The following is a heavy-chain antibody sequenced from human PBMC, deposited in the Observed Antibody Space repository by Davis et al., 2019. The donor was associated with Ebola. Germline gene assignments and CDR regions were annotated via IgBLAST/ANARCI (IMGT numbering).Heavy chain of an antibody. CDR3: AKDKTMATQYWYFDL. Sequence: GESLKISCSASGFIFSTYVMSWVRQAPGKGLEWVSSLSSSSTYRYYADSVKGRFTISRDNSKNTLYLQMNSLRAEDTALYYCAKDKTMATQYWYFDLWGRGTLVTVSS. V-gene: IGHV3-21*01. J-gene: IGHJ2*01. D-gene: IGHD4/OR15-4a*01. CDR2: LSSSSTYR. CDR1: GFIFSTYV.